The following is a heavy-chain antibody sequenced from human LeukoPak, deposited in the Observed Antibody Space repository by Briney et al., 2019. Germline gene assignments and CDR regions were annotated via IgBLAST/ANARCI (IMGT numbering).Heavy chain of an antibody. D-gene: IGHD4-23*01. Sequence: GGSLRLSCAASGFTFSSYGMHWVRQAPGKGLEWVAVISYDGSNKYYADSVKGRFTISRDNSKNTLYLQMNSLRAEDTAVYYCAKVTEYGGTYDYWGQGTLVTVSS. V-gene: IGHV3-30*18. CDR1: GFTFSSYG. CDR3: AKVTEYGGTYDY. CDR2: ISYDGSNK. J-gene: IGHJ4*02.